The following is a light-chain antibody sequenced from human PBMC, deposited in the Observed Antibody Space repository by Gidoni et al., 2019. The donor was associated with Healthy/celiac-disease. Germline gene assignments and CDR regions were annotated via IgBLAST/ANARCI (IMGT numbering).Light chain of an antibody. Sequence: DIQMTLSPSTLSASVGDRGTITCRASQSISSWLAWYQQKPGKAHKLLIYKASSLESGVPSSFSGSGSGTEFTLTISSLQPDDFATYYCQQYNSYSWTFGQGTKVEIK. J-gene: IGKJ1*01. CDR1: QSISSW. CDR3: QQYNSYSWT. CDR2: KAS. V-gene: IGKV1-5*03.